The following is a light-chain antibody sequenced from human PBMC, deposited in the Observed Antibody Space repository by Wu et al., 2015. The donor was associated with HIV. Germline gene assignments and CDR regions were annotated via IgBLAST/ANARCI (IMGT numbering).Light chain of an antibody. CDR3: QQYGSSPYT. CDR2: GAS. Sequence: EIVLTQSPATLSLSPGERATLSCRASQSVSSYLAWYQQKPGQGPRLLIYGASSRATGIPDRFSGSGSGTDFTLTISRLEPEDSAVYYCQQYGSSPYTFGQGTKLEI. J-gene: IGKJ2*01. CDR1: QSVSSY. V-gene: IGKV3-20*01.